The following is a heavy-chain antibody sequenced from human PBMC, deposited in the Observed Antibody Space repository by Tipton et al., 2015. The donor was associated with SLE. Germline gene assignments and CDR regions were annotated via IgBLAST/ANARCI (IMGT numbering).Heavy chain of an antibody. D-gene: IGHD2-15*01. CDR3: ARDGAPTGYCSGGSCPYFDY. CDR2: ISSSSSYI. Sequence: SLRLSCAASGFTFSSYSMNWVRQAPGKGLEWVSSISSSSSYIYYADSVKGRFTISRDNAKNSLYLQMNSLRAEDTAVYYCARDGAPTGYCSGGSCPYFDYWGQAPLVPVSA. V-gene: IGHV3-21*01. J-gene: IGHJ4*02. CDR1: GFTFSSYS.